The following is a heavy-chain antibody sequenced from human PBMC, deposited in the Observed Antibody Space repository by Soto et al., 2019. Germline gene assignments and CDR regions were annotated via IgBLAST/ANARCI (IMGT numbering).Heavy chain of an antibody. J-gene: IGHJ4*02. CDR3: ARDKPFSAGY. CDR2: INPSGGGT. V-gene: IGHV1-46*01. CDR1: GYTFLDFY. Sequence: QVQLVQSGTEVKKPGASVKVSCKASGYTFLDFYIHWVRQAPGQGLEWMGFINPSGGGTTYAQQFQGRLTMTRDTSTSTVYMELIRLRSEDTAMYYCARDKPFSAGYWGQGTLVT. D-gene: IGHD3-3*02.